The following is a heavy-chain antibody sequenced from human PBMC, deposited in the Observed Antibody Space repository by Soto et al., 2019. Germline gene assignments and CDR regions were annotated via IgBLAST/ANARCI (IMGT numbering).Heavy chain of an antibody. D-gene: IGHD6-19*01. J-gene: IGHJ6*02. V-gene: IGHV3-23*01. Sequence: QPGGSLRLSCAASGFTFSSYAMSWVRQAPGKGLEWVSAISGSGGSTYYADSVKGRFTISRDNSKNTLYLQMNSLRAEDTAVYYCAKDYPNSSGWYRPSYYYGMDVWGQGTTVTVSS. CDR1: GFTFSSYA. CDR2: ISGSGGST. CDR3: AKDYPNSSGWYRPSYYYGMDV.